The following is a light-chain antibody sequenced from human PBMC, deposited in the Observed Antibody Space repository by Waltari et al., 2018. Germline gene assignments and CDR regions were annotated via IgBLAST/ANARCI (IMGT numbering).Light chain of an antibody. Sequence: QSVLTQPPSVSGATGQRVTISCTGSSSNIGEGDDVHCNQQLPGTAPKPLIYGNSNRPSGVPDRFSGSKSGTSASLAITGLQAEDEADYYCQSYDSSLSGSGVFGTGTKVTVL. CDR2: GNS. CDR3: QSYDSSLSGSGV. CDR1: SSNIGEGDD. J-gene: IGLJ1*01. V-gene: IGLV1-40*01.